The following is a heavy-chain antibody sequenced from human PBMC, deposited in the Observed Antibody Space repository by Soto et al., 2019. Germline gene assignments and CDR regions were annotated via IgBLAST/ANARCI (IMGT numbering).Heavy chain of an antibody. CDR3: AKDYSYGYTPYYYGMDV. CDR1: GFTFSSYG. Sequence: QVQLVESGGGVVQPGRSLRLSCAASGFTFSSYGMHWVRQAPGKGLEWVAVISYDGSNKYYADSVKGRFTISRDNSKNTLYLQMNSLRAEDTAVYYCAKDYSYGYTPYYYGMDVWGQGTTVTVSS. CDR2: ISYDGSNK. V-gene: IGHV3-30*18. D-gene: IGHD5-18*01. J-gene: IGHJ6*02.